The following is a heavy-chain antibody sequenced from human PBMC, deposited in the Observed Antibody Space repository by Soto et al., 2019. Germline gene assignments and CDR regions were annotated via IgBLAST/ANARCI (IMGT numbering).Heavy chain of an antibody. CDR2: IYHTGGT. V-gene: IGHV4-30-2*01. J-gene: IGHJ5*02. Sequence: LSHTSVFTVRSISRAIYPRRWIMQPPGQGLEWIGYIYHTGGTSYNASLNCRVTISVDTSKNQFSLKLTSVTAADTAIYYCARGPTIAVCPAAASRVFWFDPWGQGALVTVSS. D-gene: IGHD2-2*01. CDR1: VRSISRAIYP. CDR3: ARGPTIAVCPAAASRVFWFDP.